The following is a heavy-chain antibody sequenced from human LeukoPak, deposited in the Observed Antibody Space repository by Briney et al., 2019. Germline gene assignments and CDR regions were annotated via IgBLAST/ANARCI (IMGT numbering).Heavy chain of an antibody. CDR1: GYTFTSYD. J-gene: IGHJ4*02. D-gene: IGHD5-12*01. Sequence: ASLKVSCTASGYTFTSYDINWVRQATGQGLEWMGWMNPNSSNTGYAQKFQGRVTMTRNTAISTAYMELSSLRSEDTAVYYCARMWLRPRSRPFAYWGQGTLVTVSS. CDR2: MNPNSSNT. V-gene: IGHV1-8*01. CDR3: ARMWLRPRSRPFAY.